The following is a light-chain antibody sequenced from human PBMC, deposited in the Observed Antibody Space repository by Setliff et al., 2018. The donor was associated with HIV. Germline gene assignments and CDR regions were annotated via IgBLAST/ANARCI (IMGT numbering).Light chain of an antibody. V-gene: IGLV2-14*01. CDR3: ISYTVNSTPLYV. Sequence: QSALTQPASVSGSPGQSITISCTGTSNDVGGHNYVSWYQQYTGKALKLIIYEVSIRPSGVANRFSGSKSGNTASLTISGLQAEDEADYYCISYTVNSTPLYVLGTGTKVTVL. J-gene: IGLJ1*01. CDR1: SNDVGGHNY. CDR2: EVS.